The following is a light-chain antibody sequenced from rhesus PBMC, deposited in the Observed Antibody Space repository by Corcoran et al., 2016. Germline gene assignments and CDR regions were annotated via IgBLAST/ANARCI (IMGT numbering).Light chain of an antibody. CDR1: QGISSY. Sequence: DIQLTQSPSSLSSSVGDRVTIPCRASQGISSYLSWYQPKSGKAPKLLIFDASSLQSGVPSRFRGSGSGIEFTLTISRLQPEDFATYYCQQRNTFPFTFGPGTKLDIK. CDR3: QQRNTFPFT. J-gene: IGKJ3*01. CDR2: DAS. V-gene: IGKV1-38*01.